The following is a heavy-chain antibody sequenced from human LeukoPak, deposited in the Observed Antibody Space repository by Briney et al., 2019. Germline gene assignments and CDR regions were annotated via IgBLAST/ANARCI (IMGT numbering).Heavy chain of an antibody. V-gene: IGHV3-21*01. CDR1: GFTFSSYS. J-gene: IGHJ6*02. CDR3: ARVGYSGYDWKGGYYYYYGMDV. D-gene: IGHD5-12*01. Sequence: GGSLILSCAASGFTFSSYSMNWVRQAPGKGLEWVSFISSSSSYIYYADSVKGRFTISRDNAKNSLYLQMNSLRAEDTAVYYCARVGYSGYDWKGGYYYYYGMDVWGQGTTVTVSS. CDR2: ISSSSSYI.